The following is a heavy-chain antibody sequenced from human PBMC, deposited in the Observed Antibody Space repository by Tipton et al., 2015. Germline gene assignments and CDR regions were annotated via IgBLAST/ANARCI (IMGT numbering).Heavy chain of an antibody. CDR3: ARDLEHGMDG. V-gene: IGHV4-34*11. CDR2: ISQRDGT. D-gene: IGHD5-24*01. J-gene: IGHJ6*02. Sequence: TLSLTCAVYGGSFSGYYWGWIRQTPGKGLEWIGYISQRDGTNYNPSLKSRVTISTDTSKNQFFLNLTSGTAADTAVYFCARDLEHGMDGWGQGTTATVSS. CDR1: GGSFSGYY.